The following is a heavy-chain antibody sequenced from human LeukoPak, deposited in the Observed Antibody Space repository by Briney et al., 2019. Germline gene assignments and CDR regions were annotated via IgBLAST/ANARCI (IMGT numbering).Heavy chain of an antibody. CDR3: ARSGRLRYGFDP. V-gene: IGHV4-59*01. Sequence: SETLSLTCTVSGGSISSYYWSWIRQPPGKGLEWIGYIYYSGSTNYNPSLKSRVTISVDTSKNQFSLKLSSVTAADTAVYYCARSGRLRYGFDPWGQGTLVTVSS. J-gene: IGHJ5*02. CDR1: GGSISSYY. CDR2: IYYSGST. D-gene: IGHD3-9*01.